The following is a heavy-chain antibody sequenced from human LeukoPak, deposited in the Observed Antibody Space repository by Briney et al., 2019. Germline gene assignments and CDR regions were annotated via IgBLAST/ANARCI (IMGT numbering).Heavy chain of an antibody. Sequence: PSETLSLTCTVSGGSISSHYWSWIRQPPGKGLEWIGYIYYSGSTNYNPSLKSRVTISVDTSKNQFSLKLSSVTAADTAVYYCARGVVDDAFDIWGQGTMVTVSS. CDR2: IYYSGST. J-gene: IGHJ3*02. V-gene: IGHV4-59*11. CDR3: ARGVVDDAFDI. CDR1: GGSISSHY. D-gene: IGHD2-15*01.